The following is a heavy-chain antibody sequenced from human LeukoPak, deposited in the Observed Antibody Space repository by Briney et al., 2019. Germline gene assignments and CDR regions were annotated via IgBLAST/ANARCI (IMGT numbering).Heavy chain of an antibody. CDR1: GGTFSSYA. Sequence: ASVKVSCKASGGTFSSYAISWVRQAPGQGLEWMGGIIPIFGTANYAQKFQGRVTITADKSTSTAYMELSSLRSEDTAIYYCARDFSSSSTVYYYYYMDVWGKGTTVTVSS. CDR2: IIPIFGTA. V-gene: IGHV1-69*06. CDR3: ARDFSSSSTVYYYYYMDV. J-gene: IGHJ6*03. D-gene: IGHD6-13*01.